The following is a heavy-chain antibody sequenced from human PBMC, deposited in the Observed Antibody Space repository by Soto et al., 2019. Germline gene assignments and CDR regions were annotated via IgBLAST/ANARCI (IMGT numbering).Heavy chain of an antibody. J-gene: IGHJ5*02. CDR2: IGAYNGNT. V-gene: IGHV1-18*01. CDR1: GYTFTSYG. Sequence: ASVKVSCKASGYTFTSYGISWVRQAPGQGLEWMGWIGAYNGNTNYAQKLQGRVTMTTDTSTSTAYMELRSLRSDDTAVYYCARNSNYYDSSGYFNWFDPWGQGTLVTVSS. CDR3: ARNSNYYDSSGYFNWFDP. D-gene: IGHD3-22*01.